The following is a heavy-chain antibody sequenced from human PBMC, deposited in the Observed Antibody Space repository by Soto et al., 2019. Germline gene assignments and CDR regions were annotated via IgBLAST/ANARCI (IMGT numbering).Heavy chain of an antibody. CDR2: IYYSGST. Sequence: QVQLQESGPGLVKPSQTLSLTCTVSGGSLSSGGYYWSWIRQHPGKGLEWIGYIYYSGSTYYNPSLKSRVTLSVDTSKNHFSLKLSSVTAADTAVYYCARVCRYCSGCSCSLVSIRHKQDAFDIWGQGTMVTVSS. CDR1: GGSLSSGGYY. J-gene: IGHJ3*02. CDR3: ARVCRYCSGCSCSLVSIRHKQDAFDI. D-gene: IGHD2-15*01. V-gene: IGHV4-31*03.